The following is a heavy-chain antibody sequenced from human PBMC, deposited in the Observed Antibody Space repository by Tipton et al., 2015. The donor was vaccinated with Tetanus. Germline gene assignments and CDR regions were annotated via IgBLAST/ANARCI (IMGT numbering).Heavy chain of an antibody. J-gene: IGHJ4*03. V-gene: IGHV4-59*08. CDR1: GGSISAYY. CDR3: ANHPGAKTQFDY. CDR2: IYFDGST. Sequence: GLVKPSETLSLNCTVSGGSISAYYWSWIRQPPGKGLEWIGYIYFDGSTKYNPSLKSRVTISVDPSKTQFSLNLRSVTAADTAVYYCANHPGAKTQFDYWGQGTTVTVSS. D-gene: IGHD1-26*01.